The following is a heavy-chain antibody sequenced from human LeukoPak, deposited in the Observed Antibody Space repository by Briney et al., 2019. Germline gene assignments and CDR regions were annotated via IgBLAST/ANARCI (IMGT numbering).Heavy chain of an antibody. CDR1: GYSFTSYW. D-gene: IGHD4-17*01. CDR2: IYPGDSDT. Sequence: GESLKISCKGSGYSFTSYWIGWVRQMPGKGLEWMGIIYPGDSDTRYSPSFRGQVTISADKSISTTYLQWRSLTASDTALYFCARVDPDSGRNARNFDYWGQGTLVTVSS. J-gene: IGHJ4*02. CDR3: ARVDPDSGRNARNFDY. V-gene: IGHV5-51*01.